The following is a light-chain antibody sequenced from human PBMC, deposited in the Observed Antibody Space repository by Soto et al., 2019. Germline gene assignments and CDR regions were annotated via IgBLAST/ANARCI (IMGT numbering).Light chain of an antibody. CDR3: QHPWT. J-gene: IGKJ1*01. Sequence: EIALTQSPGTLSLSPGEGATLSCRASQSVDSIYLAWYQQKPGQAPRLLIYGASVRATGIPDRFSGSGSGTYFTLSISRLEPEDFAVYYCQHPWTFGQGTKVEIK. CDR1: QSVDSIY. CDR2: GAS. V-gene: IGKV3-20*01.